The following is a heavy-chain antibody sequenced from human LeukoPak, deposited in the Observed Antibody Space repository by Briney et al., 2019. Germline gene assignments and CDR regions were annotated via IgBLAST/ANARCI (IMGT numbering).Heavy chain of an antibody. CDR1: GGSISSSSYY. CDR3: GRVSPRWGSSRSLEGVGAFDI. Sequence: SETLSLTCTVSGGSISSSSYYWGWIRQPPGKGLEWIGSIYYSGSTYYNPSLKSRVTISVDTSKNQFSLKLSSVTAADPAVYYCGRVSPRWGSSRSLEGVGAFDIWGQGKMVTVSS. CDR2: IYYSGST. V-gene: IGHV4-39*01. D-gene: IGHD6-13*01. J-gene: IGHJ3*02.